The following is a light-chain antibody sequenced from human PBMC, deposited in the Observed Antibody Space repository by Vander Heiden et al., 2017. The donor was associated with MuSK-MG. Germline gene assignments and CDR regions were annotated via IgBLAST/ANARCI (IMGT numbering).Light chain of an antibody. J-gene: IGKJ3*01. CDR2: VAS. V-gene: IGKV1-27*01. CDR1: QDISNY. Sequence: DIQMTQSPSSLSASVGDRVTITCRASQDISNYLAWYQQKPGKVPKLLIYVASTLQSGVPSRFSGSGSGTDFTLTISSLQPEDVATYYCQNYNSAPFTFGPGTKVDI. CDR3: QNYNSAPFT.